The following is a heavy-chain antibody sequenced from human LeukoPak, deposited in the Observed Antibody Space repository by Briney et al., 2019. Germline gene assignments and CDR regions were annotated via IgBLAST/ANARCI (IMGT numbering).Heavy chain of an antibody. V-gene: IGHV3-21*01. D-gene: IGHD6-19*01. J-gene: IGHJ3*02. CDR1: GFTFSTYS. CDR2: ISSSSSYI. CDR3: ARDVYSSGGDAFDI. Sequence: GGSLRLSCAASGFTFSTYSMNWVRQAPGKGLEWVSSISSSSSYIFYADSVKGRFTISRDNAKNSLYLQMNSLRAADTAVYYCARDVYSSGGDAFDIWGQGTMVTVSS.